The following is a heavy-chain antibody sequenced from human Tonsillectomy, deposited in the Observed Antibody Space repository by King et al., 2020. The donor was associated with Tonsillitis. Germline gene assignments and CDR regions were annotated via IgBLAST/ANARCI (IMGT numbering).Heavy chain of an antibody. CDR3: AISRQGYFQL. CDR1: KNAA. CDR2: KYDRSKWYN. V-gene: IGHV6-1*01. J-gene: IGHJ1*01. Sequence: KNAAWKWIRQSPSRGLEWMGRKYDRSKWYNDYAVSVKSRITINPDTSKNQFSLQLNSLTPEDTAEYYFAISRQGYFQLCGQGTLVTVSS.